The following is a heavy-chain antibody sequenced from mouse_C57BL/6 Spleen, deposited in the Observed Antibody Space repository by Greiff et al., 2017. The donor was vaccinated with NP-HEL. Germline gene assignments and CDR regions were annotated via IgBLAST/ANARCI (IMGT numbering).Heavy chain of an antibody. V-gene: IGHV1-50*01. CDR2: IDPSDSYT. Sequence: QVQLQQPGAELVKPGASVKLSCKASGYTFTSYWMQWVKQRPGQGLEWIGEIDPSDSYTNYNGKFKGKATLTADKSSSTAYMQLSSLTSEDSAVYCGARESGSSYLRWYFDGWGAGTTVTVSS. CDR3: ARESGSSYLRWYFDG. J-gene: IGHJ1*01. CDR1: GYTFTSYW. D-gene: IGHD1-1*01.